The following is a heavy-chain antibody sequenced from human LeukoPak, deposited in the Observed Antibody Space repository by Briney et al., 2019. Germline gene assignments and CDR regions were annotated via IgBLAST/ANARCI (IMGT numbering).Heavy chain of an antibody. CDR3: ARVVVVPAAIPPYYYYYMDV. CDR2: ISAYNGNT. J-gene: IGHJ6*03. D-gene: IGHD2-2*02. Sequence: ASVKVSCKASGYTFTSYGISWVRQAPGQGLEWMGWISAYNGNTNYAQKLQGRVTMTTDTSTSTAYMELRSLRSDDTAVYYCARVVVVPAAIPPYYYYYMDVWGKGTTVTVSS. CDR1: GYTFTSYG. V-gene: IGHV1-18*01.